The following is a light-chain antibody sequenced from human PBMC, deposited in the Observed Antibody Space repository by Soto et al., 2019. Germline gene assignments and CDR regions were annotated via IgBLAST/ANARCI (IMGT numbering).Light chain of an antibody. CDR3: QQYYSYWT. Sequence: DFHMTLSSSTVSASVSHGVTITCRASQTISTWLAWYQQKPGRAPKLLIYKASSLESGVPSRFSGSGYGTEFTLTISSLQPDDFATYYCQQYYSYWTVGQGAKVDI. CDR2: KAS. CDR1: QTISTW. J-gene: IGKJ1*01. V-gene: IGKV1-5*03.